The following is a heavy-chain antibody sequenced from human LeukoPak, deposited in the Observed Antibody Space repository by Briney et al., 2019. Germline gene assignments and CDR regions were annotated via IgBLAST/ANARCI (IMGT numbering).Heavy chain of an antibody. CDR2: ISGSGGST. D-gene: IGHD3-3*01. V-gene: IGHV3-23*01. CDR3: AKDLDTIFGVVIIPKGVFDY. CDR1: GFTFSSYA. J-gene: IGHJ4*02. Sequence: PGGSLRLSCAASGFTFSSYAMSWVRQAPGKGLEWVSAISGSGGSTYYADSVEGRFTISRDNSKNTLYLQMNSLRAEDTAVYYCAKDLDTIFGVVIIPKGVFDYWGQGTLVTVSS.